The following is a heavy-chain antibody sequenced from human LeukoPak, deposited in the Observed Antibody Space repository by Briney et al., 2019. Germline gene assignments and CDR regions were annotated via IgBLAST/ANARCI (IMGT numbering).Heavy chain of an antibody. Sequence: PGGSLRLSCAASGFTFSSYNMNWVRQAPGKGLEWVSSISSSSSYIYYADSVKGRFTISRDNAKNSLYLQMNSLRAEDTAVYYCARVIAFRGYVDVWGKGTTVTVSS. V-gene: IGHV3-21*01. CDR1: GFTFSSYN. D-gene: IGHD3-16*02. CDR3: ARVIAFRGYVDV. J-gene: IGHJ6*03. CDR2: ISSSSSYI.